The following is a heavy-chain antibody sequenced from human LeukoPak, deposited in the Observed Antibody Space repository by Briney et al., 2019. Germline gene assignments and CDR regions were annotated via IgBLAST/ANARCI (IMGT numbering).Heavy chain of an antibody. Sequence: ASVKVSCKASGYSFTAYHMHWVRQAPGQGLEWMGWINPDSGGTNYAQKFQGRATMTRDTSITTFYMELSRLTYDDTAFYYCARLPGIVGAWSPIDYWGQGTLVTVSS. D-gene: IGHD1-26*01. CDR2: INPDSGGT. CDR1: GYSFTAYH. J-gene: IGHJ4*02. V-gene: IGHV1-2*02. CDR3: ARLPGIVGAWSPIDY.